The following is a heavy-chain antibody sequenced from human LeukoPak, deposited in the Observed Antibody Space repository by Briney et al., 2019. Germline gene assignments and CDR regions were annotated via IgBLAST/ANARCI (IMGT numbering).Heavy chain of an antibody. V-gene: IGHV3-30*04. CDR2: ISYDGSNK. J-gene: IGHJ6*04. CDR3: ARDKQWLVRPGYYYYGMDV. CDR1: GFTFSSYA. Sequence: PGGSLRLSCAASGFTFSSYAMHWVRQAPGKGLGWVAVISYDGSNKYYADSVKGRFTISRDNSKNTLYLQMNSLRAEDTAVYYCARDKQWLVRPGYYYYGMDVWGKGTTVTVSS. D-gene: IGHD6-19*01.